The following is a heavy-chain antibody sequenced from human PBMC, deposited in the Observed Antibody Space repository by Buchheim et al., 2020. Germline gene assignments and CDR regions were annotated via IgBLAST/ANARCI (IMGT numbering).Heavy chain of an antibody. J-gene: IGHJ6*02. V-gene: IGHV4-59*08. D-gene: IGHD1-1*01. Sequence: QVQLQESGPGLVKPSETLSLTCTVSGGSISSYYWSWIRQPPGKGLEWIGYIYYSGSTNYNPSLKSRVTISVDPYKNQFSLKLSSVTAADTAVYYCARQGRVHRYYYYYGMDVWGQGTT. CDR1: GGSISSYY. CDR2: IYYSGST. CDR3: ARQGRVHRYYYYYGMDV.